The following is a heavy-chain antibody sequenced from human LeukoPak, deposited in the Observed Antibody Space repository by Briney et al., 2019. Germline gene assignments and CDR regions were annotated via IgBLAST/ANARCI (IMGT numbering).Heavy chain of an antibody. CDR1: GFTFSSYS. J-gene: IGHJ4*02. CDR3: ASNSGSYSPYDY. Sequence: GGSLRLSCAASGFTFSSYSMNWVRQAPGKGLEWASSISSSSSYIYYADSVKGRFTISRDNAKNSLHLQMNSLRAEDTAVYYCASNSGSYSPYDYWGQGTLVTVSS. CDR2: ISSSSSYI. D-gene: IGHD1-26*01. V-gene: IGHV3-21*01.